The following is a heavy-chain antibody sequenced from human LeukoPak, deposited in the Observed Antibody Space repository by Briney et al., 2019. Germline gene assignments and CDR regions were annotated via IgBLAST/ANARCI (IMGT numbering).Heavy chain of an antibody. V-gene: IGHV5-51*01. CDR2: IYSDDSDT. CDR1: GYSFTSYW. Sequence: GESLKISCKGSGYSFTSYWIGWVRQMPGKGLEWMGIIYSDDSDTRYSPSFQGQVTISVDKSISTAYLQWSSLKASDTAMYYCARHERNYDILTGALDWFDPRGQGTLVTVSS. D-gene: IGHD3-9*01. CDR3: ARHERNYDILTGALDWFDP. J-gene: IGHJ5*02.